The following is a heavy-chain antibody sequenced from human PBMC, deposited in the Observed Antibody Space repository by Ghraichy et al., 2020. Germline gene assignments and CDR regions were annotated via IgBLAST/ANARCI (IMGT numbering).Heavy chain of an antibody. V-gene: IGHV3-23*01. D-gene: IGHD3-22*01. CDR2: ISGSGGST. CDR3: AKGPPFGYDSSGYAFDY. J-gene: IGHJ4*02. CDR1: GFTFSSYA. Sequence: GGSLRLSCAASGFTFSSYAMSWVRQAPGKGLEWVSAISGSGGSTYYADSVKGRFTISRDNSKNTLYLQMNSLRAEDTAVYYCAKGPPFGYDSSGYAFDYWGQGTPVTVSS.